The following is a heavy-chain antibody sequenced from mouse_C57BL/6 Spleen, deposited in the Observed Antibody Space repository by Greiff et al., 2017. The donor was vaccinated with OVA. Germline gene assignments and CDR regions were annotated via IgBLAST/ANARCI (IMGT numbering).Heavy chain of an antibody. V-gene: IGHV1-19*01. CDR1: GYTFTDYY. J-gene: IGHJ4*01. CDR2: INPYNGGT. CDR3: ARYADYGSSGAMDY. Sequence: VQLQQSGPVLVKPGASVKMSCKASGYTFTDYYMNWVKQSHGKSLEWIGVINPYNGGTSYTQKFKGKATLTVVKSSSTAYMELNSLTSEDSAVYYCARYADYGSSGAMDYWGQGTSVTVSS. D-gene: IGHD1-1*01.